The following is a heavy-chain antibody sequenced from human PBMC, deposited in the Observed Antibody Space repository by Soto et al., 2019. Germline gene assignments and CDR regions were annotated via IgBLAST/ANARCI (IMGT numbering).Heavy chain of an antibody. J-gene: IGHJ4*02. CDR1: VFTFIRYG. CDR3: AKDMYSAGWPSDY. V-gene: IGHV3-30*18. Sequence: GWSLRLSCAASVFTFIRYGMHWVRQAPGMGLEWVTVISYDGSNKHYADSVKGRFTISRDNSKNTLYLQMNSLRAEDTAVYYCAKDMYSAGWPSDYWGQGTLVTVSS. D-gene: IGHD6-19*01. CDR2: ISYDGSNK.